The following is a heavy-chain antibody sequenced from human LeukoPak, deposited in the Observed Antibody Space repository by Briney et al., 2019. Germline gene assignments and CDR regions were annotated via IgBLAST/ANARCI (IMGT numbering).Heavy chain of an antibody. J-gene: IGHJ4*02. CDR3: ARLSGFAIAAAATDY. V-gene: IGHV3-21*01. CDR2: MTTTSSYI. Sequence: PGRPLRLSCAVSGFTFSDYGMSWVRQAPGKGLEWVTSMTTTSSYIYYADSVKGRFTISRDNAKNTLYLQMNSLRAEDTALYYCARLSGFAIAAAATDYWGQGTLVTVSS. CDR1: GFTFSDYG. D-gene: IGHD6-13*01.